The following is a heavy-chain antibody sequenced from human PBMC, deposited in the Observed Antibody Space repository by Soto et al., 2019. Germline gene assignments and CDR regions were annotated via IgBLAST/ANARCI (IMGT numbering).Heavy chain of an antibody. J-gene: IGHJ6*02. V-gene: IGHV3-48*03. CDR3: ARCPPDIAAAGPDYYYYGIDV. Sequence: PGGSLRLSCAASGFTFSSYEMNWVRQAPGKGLEWVSYISSSGSTIYYADSVKGRFTISRDNAKNSLYLQMNSLRAEDTAVYYCARCPPDIAAAGPDYYYYGIDVWGQGATVTVYS. D-gene: IGHD6-13*01. CDR1: GFTFSSYE. CDR2: ISSSGSTI.